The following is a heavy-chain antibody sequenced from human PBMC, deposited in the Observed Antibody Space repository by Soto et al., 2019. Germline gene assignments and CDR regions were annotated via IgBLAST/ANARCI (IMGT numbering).Heavy chain of an antibody. J-gene: IGHJ5*02. D-gene: IGHD4-4*01. CDR2: IHYSGST. CDR1: GVSITGYY. CDR3: ARHSYYSNPLRFDP. V-gene: IGHV4-59*08. Sequence: SSETLSLTCTVSGVSITGYYWSWIRQPPGKGPEWIGNIHYSGSTNYNPSLKSRVTISVDTSKNQFSLRLSSVTAAETAVYYCARHSYYSNPLRFDPWGQGTLVTVSS.